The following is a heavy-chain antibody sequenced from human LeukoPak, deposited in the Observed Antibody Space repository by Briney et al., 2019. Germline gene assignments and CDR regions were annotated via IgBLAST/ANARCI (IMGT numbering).Heavy chain of an antibody. CDR1: GGSFSGYY. J-gene: IGHJ4*02. V-gene: IGHV4-34*01. CDR3: ARIGSWYWRYFDY. D-gene: IGHD6-13*01. CDR2: INHSGST. Sequence: SETLSLTCAVSGGSFSGYYWSWIRQPPGKGLEWIGEINHSGSTNYNPSPKSRVTISVDPSKNQFSLKLSSVTAADTAVYYCARIGSWYWRYFDYWGQGTLVSVSS.